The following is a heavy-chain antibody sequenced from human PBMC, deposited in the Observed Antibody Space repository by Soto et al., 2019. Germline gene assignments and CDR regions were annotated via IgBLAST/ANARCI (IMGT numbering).Heavy chain of an antibody. D-gene: IGHD3-16*02. J-gene: IGHJ4*02. CDR1: GYTFTSYY. V-gene: IGHV1-46*01. Sequence: ASVKVSCKASGYTFTSYYMHWVRQAPGQGLEWMGIINPSGGSTSYAQKFQGRVTMTRDTSTSTVYMELSSLRSEDTAVYYCARDWNYDCIWGSYRYVYWGQGTLVTVSS. CDR2: INPSGGST. CDR3: ARDWNYDCIWGSYRYVY.